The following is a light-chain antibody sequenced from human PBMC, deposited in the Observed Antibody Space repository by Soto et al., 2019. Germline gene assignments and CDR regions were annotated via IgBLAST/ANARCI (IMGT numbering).Light chain of an antibody. CDR2: AAS. CDR3: QQANSFPLT. CDR1: XGISSW. V-gene: IGKV1-12*01. J-gene: IGKJ2*01. Sequence: DIQKTQSPSSVSASVGDIVTITCRASXGISSWLAWYQQKPGKAPKLLIYAASSLQSGVPSRFXXSGSGTDXXXPXSSLQPEDFATYYCQQANSFPLTFGQGTKLEIK.